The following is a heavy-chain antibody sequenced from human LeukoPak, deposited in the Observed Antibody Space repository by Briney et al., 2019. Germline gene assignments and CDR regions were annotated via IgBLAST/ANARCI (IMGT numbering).Heavy chain of an antibody. CDR2: ISSSGSTI. V-gene: IGHV3-48*03. CDR1: GFTFSSYE. Sequence: PGGSLRLSCAASGFTFSSYEMKWVRQAPGKGLEWVSYISSSGSTIYYADSVKGRFTISRDNAKNSLYLQMNSLRAADTAVYYCARGRILLDYWGQGTLVTVSS. CDR3: ARGRILLDY. D-gene: IGHD2/OR15-2a*01. J-gene: IGHJ4*02.